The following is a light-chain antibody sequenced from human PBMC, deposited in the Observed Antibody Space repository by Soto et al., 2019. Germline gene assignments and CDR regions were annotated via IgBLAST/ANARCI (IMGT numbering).Light chain of an antibody. CDR2: GAS. J-gene: IGKJ1*01. CDR1: QSVSSN. Sequence: MVVRRAAAARSVSRGERATLSCRASQSVSSNLAWYQQKPGQAPRLLIYGASTRATGIPDRFSGSGYGTDFTLTISRLESEDFAVHYCHQYGRPLSPFGPGTKVDIK. CDR3: HQYGRPLSP. V-gene: IGKV3D-15*01.